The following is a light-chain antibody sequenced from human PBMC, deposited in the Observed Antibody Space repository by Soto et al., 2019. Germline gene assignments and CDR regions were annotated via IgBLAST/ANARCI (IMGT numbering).Light chain of an antibody. V-gene: IGKV3-15*01. CDR2: GAS. Sequence: EIVMTQSPATLSVSPGERVTLSCRASHSVSSRLAWYQEKPGLAPRLLIYGASTRATGLPARFSGSGSGTEFTLTISSLQSEDFAVYYCQHYTNWPLTFGGGTKVEIK. CDR3: QHYTNWPLT. CDR1: HSVSSR. J-gene: IGKJ4*01.